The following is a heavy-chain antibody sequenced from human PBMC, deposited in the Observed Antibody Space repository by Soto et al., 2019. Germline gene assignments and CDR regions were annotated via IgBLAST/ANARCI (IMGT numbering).Heavy chain of an antibody. CDR1: GGSISSSSYY. J-gene: IGHJ6*02. CDR2: IYYSGST. V-gene: IGHV4-39*01. CDR3: ARRLYYDSSGFEGGGMDV. D-gene: IGHD3-22*01. Sequence: SETLSLTCTVSGGSISSSSYYWGWIRQPPGKGLEWIGSIYYSGSTYYNPSLKSRVTISVDTSKNQFSLKLSSVTAAATAVYYCARRLYYDSSGFEGGGMDVWGQGTTVTVSS.